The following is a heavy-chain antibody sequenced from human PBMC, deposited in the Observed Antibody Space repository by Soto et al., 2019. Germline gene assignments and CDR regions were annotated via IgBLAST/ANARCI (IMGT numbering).Heavy chain of an antibody. Sequence: QITLKESGPSLVKPTETLTLTCTFSGFSLSSSGVGVAWIRQPPGKPLEWLAHIYWDDDKYTSPSLKSRLTITKDTSKNQVVLLMTNMDPVDTATYFCVHLLTGGRFDSWGQGTLVTVAS. J-gene: IGHJ4*02. CDR3: VHLLTGGRFDS. CDR1: GFSLSSSGVG. D-gene: IGHD3-16*01. CDR2: IYWDDDK. V-gene: IGHV2-5*02.